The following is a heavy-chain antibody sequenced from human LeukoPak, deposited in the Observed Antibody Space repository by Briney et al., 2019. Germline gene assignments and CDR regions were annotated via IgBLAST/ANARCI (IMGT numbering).Heavy chain of an antibody. D-gene: IGHD2-15*01. CDR1: GYTFTSYG. CDR3: ARDATIVVQPGGIFYYQMDV. Sequence: ASVKVSCKASGYTFTSYGISWVRQAPGQGLEWMGWISGQNGNAHYAQKFKGRVTMTTDISTTTAYMELRSLTSDDTAVYFCARDATIVVQPGGIFYYQMDVWGKGTTVTVSS. J-gene: IGHJ6*03. CDR2: ISGQNGNA. V-gene: IGHV1-18*01.